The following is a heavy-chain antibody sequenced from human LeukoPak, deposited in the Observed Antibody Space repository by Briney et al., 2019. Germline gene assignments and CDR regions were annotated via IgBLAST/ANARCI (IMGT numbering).Heavy chain of an antibody. J-gene: IGHJ5*02. CDR1: GGTFSSYA. D-gene: IGHD2-2*02. Sequence: ASVKVSCKASGGTFSSYAISWVRQAPGQRLEWMGGIIPIFGTANYTQKFQGRVTIAADESTSTAYMELSSLRSEDTAVYYCARGGVPAAIFDGFDPWGPGTLVTVSS. V-gene: IGHV1-69*13. CDR2: IIPIFGTA. CDR3: ARGGVPAAIFDGFDP.